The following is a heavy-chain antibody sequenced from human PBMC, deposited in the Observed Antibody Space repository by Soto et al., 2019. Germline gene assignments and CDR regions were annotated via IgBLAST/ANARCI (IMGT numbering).Heavy chain of an antibody. V-gene: IGHV3-30*18. CDR2: ISFEGSTK. CDR1: GFTFSSDG. CDR3: AKVPLRIAVVGPFDY. J-gene: IGHJ4*02. D-gene: IGHD6-19*01. Sequence: GGSLRLSCPASGFTFSSDGMHSGREAPGKGLEWVAAISFEGSTKYYADSVKGRFTISRDNSKNTLYLQMTSLRAEDTAVYYCAKVPLRIAVVGPFDYWGQGTLVTVSS.